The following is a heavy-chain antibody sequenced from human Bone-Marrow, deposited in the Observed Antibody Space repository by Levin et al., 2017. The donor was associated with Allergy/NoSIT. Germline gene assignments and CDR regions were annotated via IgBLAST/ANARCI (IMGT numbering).Heavy chain of an antibody. D-gene: IGHD7-27*01. V-gene: IGHV4-31*03. CDR2: IYYTGGT. CDR1: GGSFSSSAYY. CDR3: ARNWGAGRTFDY. Sequence: ASETLSLTCTVSGGSFSSSAYYWSWIRHHPGKGLEWIGYIYYTGGTDYNPSLKSRLTISADTSKSQFSLRLTSVTAADTAVYYCARNWGAGRTFDYWGQGTLVTVSS. J-gene: IGHJ4*02.